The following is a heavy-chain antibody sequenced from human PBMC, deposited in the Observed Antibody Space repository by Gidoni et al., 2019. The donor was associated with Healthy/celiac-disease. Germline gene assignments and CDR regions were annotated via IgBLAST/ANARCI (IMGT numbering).Heavy chain of an antibody. D-gene: IGHD3-22*01. Sequence: EVQLLESGGGLVQPGGSLRLSCSASGFTFSSYAMSWVRHAPGKGLEWVSAISGSGGSTYYADSVKGRFTISRDNSKNTLYLQMNSLRAEDTAVYYCSKGVEYYYDSSGYYPNYGYWGQGTLVTVSS. V-gene: IGHV3-23*01. CDR3: SKGVEYYYDSSGYYPNYGY. CDR2: ISGSGGST. J-gene: IGHJ4*02. CDR1: GFTFSSYA.